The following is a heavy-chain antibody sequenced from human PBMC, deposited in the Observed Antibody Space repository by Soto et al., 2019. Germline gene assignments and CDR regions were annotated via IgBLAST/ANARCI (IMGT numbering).Heavy chain of an antibody. CDR1: VFSFDTYA. Sequence: GGSLRLSCAASVFSFDTYAMTWVGQAPGKGLEWVSSIGGGDDHRYYAESVKGRFTISIDNSKRIVFLQMTSLSAEDTAMYYCAKDRQSHNYVWDPYDFWGQGTVVTVSS. J-gene: IGHJ3*01. CDR3: AKDRQSHNYVWDPYDF. D-gene: IGHD3-16*01. CDR2: IGGGDDHR. V-gene: IGHV3-23*01.